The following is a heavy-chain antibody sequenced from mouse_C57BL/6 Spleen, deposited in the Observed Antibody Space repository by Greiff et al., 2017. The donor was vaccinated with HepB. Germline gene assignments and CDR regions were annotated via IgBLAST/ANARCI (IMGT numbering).Heavy chain of an antibody. Sequence: EVHLVESGGGLVKPGGSLKLSCAASGFTFSSYAMSWVRQTPEKRLEWVATISDGGSYTYYPDNVKGRFTISRDNAKNNLYLQMSHLKSEDTAMYYCARDPDDGSLFAYWGQGTLVTVSA. CDR2: ISDGGSYT. CDR3: ARDPDDGSLFAY. J-gene: IGHJ3*01. V-gene: IGHV5-4*01. D-gene: IGHD1-1*01. CDR1: GFTFSSYA.